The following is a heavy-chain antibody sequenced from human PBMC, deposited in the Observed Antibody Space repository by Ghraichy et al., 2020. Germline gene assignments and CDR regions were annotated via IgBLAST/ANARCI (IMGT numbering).Heavy chain of an antibody. Sequence: GGSLRLSCAASGFTFSSYSMNWVRQAPGKGLDWVSSISSSRSYIYYADSVKGRFTISRDNAKNSLYLQRNSLRAEDTAVYYCARDKGSGKPDYWGQGTLVTVSS. V-gene: IGHV3-21*01. CDR1: GFTFSSYS. CDR3: ARDKGSGKPDY. J-gene: IGHJ4*02. CDR2: ISSSRSYI. D-gene: IGHD6-19*01.